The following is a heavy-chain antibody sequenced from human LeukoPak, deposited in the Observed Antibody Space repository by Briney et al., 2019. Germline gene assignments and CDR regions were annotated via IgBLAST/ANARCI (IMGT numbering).Heavy chain of an antibody. CDR3: ARDPNAGGDY. D-gene: IGHD2-8*01. CDR2: INPSGGST. Sequence: ASVEVSCKASGYTFTSYYMHWVRQAPGQGLEWMGIINPSGGSTSYAQRFQGRVTMTRDTSRSTVYMELSSLRSEDTAVYYCARDPNAGGDYWGQGTLVTVSS. CDR1: GYTFTSYY. V-gene: IGHV1-46*01. J-gene: IGHJ4*02.